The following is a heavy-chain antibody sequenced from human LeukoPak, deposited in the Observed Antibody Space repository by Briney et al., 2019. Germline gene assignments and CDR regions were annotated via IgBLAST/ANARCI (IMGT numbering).Heavy chain of an antibody. CDR1: GGSISSSY. J-gene: IGHJ5*02. CDR3: ARAEENWFDP. Sequence: SETLSLTCTVSGGSISSSYWSWIRQPPGKGLEWIGYIYYTGNTNYNPSLKSRVTISVDTSKNQFSLKLSSVTAADTAVYYCARAEENWFDPWGQGTLVTVSS. V-gene: IGHV4-59*12. D-gene: IGHD1-14*01. CDR2: IYYTGNT.